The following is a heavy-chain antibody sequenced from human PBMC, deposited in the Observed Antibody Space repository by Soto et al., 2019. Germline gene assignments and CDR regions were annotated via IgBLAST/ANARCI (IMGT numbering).Heavy chain of an antibody. CDR1: GDFISCYY. J-gene: IGHJ4*02. CDR2: IYYSGGT. V-gene: IGHV4-59*01. Sequence: SETLSLTCSVSGDFISCYYWSWIRQPPGKGLEWIGYIYYSGGTNHNPSLKSRVTISVDTSQNQFSLKLSSVTAADTAVYYCARWFYYDSSGYPDYWGQGTLVTVSS. D-gene: IGHD3-22*01. CDR3: ARWFYYDSSGYPDY.